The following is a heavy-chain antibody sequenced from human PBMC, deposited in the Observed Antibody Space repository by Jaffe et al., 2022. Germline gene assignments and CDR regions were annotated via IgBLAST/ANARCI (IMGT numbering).Heavy chain of an antibody. CDR1: GFTFSSYG. CDR3: ARGGTGTFDI. J-gene: IGHJ3*02. D-gene: IGHD1-1*01. V-gene: IGHV3-74*03. CDR2: TTGDGSTI. Sequence: EVQLVESGGGLVQPGGSLRLSCAASGFTFSSYGMFWARQAPGKGPVWVSHTTGDGSTITYGGSVKGRFTVSRDNAKNTLYLQMNSLRAEDTAVYYCARGGTGTFDIWGHGTMVTVSS.